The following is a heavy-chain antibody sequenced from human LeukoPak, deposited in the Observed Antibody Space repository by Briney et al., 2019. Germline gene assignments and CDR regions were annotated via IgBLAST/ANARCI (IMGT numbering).Heavy chain of an antibody. V-gene: IGHV4-59*01. CDR3: ARTTEGGYTYNYFYYYYMDV. CDR2: IYYSGGT. J-gene: IGHJ6*03. Sequence: SETLSLTCAVSGGSISSYYWSWIRQPPGKGLEWIGYIYYSGGTNYNPSLKSRVSISVDTSKNQFSLKLSSVTAADTAVYYCARTTEGGYTYNYFYYYYMDVWGKGTTVTISS. D-gene: IGHD5-18*01. CDR1: GGSISSYY.